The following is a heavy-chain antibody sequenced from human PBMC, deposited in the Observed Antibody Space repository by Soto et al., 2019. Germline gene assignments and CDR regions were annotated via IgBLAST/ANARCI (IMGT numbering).Heavy chain of an antibody. V-gene: IGHV3-53*01. CDR2: IYSSGTT. J-gene: IGHJ4*02. CDR1: GFTFSDHQ. D-gene: IGHD3-9*01. Sequence: GGSLILSCAASGFTFSDHQMNWVRQAPGRGLEWVSVIYSSGTTYYGDSVKGRFTISRDNSKNTLYLQMNSLRTEDTALYYCARAGSPFHSDSTGYWGFDYWGQGTLVTVSS. CDR3: ARAGSPFHSDSTGYWGFDY.